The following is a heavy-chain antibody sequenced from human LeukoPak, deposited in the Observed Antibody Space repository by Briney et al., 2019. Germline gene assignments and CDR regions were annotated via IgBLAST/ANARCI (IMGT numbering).Heavy chain of an antibody. CDR1: GGSISSYY. CDR2: IYYSGST. CDR3: ATLSSDYGGNSLLDY. Sequence: PSETLSLTCTVSGGSISSYYWSWIQQPPGKGLEWIGYIYYSGSTNYNPSLKSRVTISVDTSKNQFSLKLSSVTAADTAVYYCATLSSDYGGNSLLDYWGQGTLVTVSS. D-gene: IGHD4-23*01. V-gene: IGHV4-59*01. J-gene: IGHJ4*02.